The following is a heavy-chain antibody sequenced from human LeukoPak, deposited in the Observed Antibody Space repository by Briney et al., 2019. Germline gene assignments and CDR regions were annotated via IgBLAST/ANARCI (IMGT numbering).Heavy chain of an antibody. Sequence: ASVKVSCKASGYTFTSYDINWVRQATGPGLEWMVWMNPNSGNTGYAQKFQGRVTITRNTSISTAYMELSSLRSEDTAVYYCARGYSSSSGDLPSEFDYWGQGTLVTVSS. V-gene: IGHV1-8*03. D-gene: IGHD6-6*01. J-gene: IGHJ4*02. CDR3: ARGYSSSSGDLPSEFDY. CDR1: GYTFTSYD. CDR2: MNPNSGNT.